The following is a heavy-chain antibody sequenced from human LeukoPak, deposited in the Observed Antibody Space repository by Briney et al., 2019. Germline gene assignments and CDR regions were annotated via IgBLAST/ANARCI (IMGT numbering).Heavy chain of an antibody. CDR1: GGSISSGGYY. V-gene: IGHV4-31*03. J-gene: IGHJ4*02. Sequence: PSQTLSLTCTVSGGSISSGGYYWSWIRRHPGKGLEWIGYIYYSGSTYYNPSLKSRVTISVDTSKNQFSLKLSSVTAADTAVYYCARVTVIPQAGYFDYWGQGTLVTVSS. CDR2: IYYSGST. CDR3: ARVTVIPQAGYFDY. D-gene: IGHD4-17*01.